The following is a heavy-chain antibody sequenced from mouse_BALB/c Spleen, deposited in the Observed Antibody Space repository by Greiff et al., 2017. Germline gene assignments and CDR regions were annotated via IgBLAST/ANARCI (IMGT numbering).Heavy chain of an antibody. CDR2: IYPGDGDT. CDR1: GYAFSSSW. D-gene: IGHD1-1*01. Sequence: QVQLQQSGPELVKPGASVKISCKASGYAFSSSWMNWVKQRPGQGLEWIGRIYPGDGDTNYNGKFKGKATFTADTSSNTAYMQLSSLTSEDSAVYYCARGGLLRRDYYAMDYWGQGTSVTVSS. CDR3: ARGGLLRRDYYAMDY. V-gene: IGHV1-82*01. J-gene: IGHJ4*01.